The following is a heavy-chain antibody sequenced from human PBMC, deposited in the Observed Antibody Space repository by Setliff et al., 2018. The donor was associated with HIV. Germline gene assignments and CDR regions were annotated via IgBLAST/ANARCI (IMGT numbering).Heavy chain of an antibody. J-gene: IGHJ4*02. Sequence: SLRLSCAASGFTFSRSDMSWVRQAPGKGLEWVSYISTGSDATYYADSVKGRFTISRDNPKNSLYLQMNSLRAEDTAVYYCARDKGPNLLDYWGQGTLVTVSS. D-gene: IGHD2-8*01. CDR3: ARDKGPNLLDY. CDR1: GFTFSRSD. CDR2: ISTGSDAT. V-gene: IGHV3-48*03.